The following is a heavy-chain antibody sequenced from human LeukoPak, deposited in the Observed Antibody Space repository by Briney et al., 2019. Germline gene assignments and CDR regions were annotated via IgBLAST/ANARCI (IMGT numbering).Heavy chain of an antibody. CDR3: ARAHGGHGEWFDP. Sequence: GGSLRLSCAASGFTFSSYSMNWVRQAPGKGLEWVSSISSSSSYIYYADSVKGRFTISRDNAKNSLYLQMNSLRAEDTAVYYCARAHGGHGEWFDPWGQGTLVTVSS. CDR1: GFTFSSYS. CDR2: ISSSSSYI. V-gene: IGHV3-21*01. J-gene: IGHJ5*02. D-gene: IGHD5-12*01.